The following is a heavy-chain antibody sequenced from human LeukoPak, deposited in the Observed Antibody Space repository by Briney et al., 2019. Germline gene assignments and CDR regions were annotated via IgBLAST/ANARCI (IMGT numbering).Heavy chain of an antibody. D-gene: IGHD1-26*01. CDR3: ARLRSGSYRYYGMDV. V-gene: IGHV3-53*01. CDR1: GFTVSSNY. CDR2: IYSGGST. Sequence: GGSLRLSCAASGFTVSSNYMSWVRQAPGKGLEWVSVIYSGGSTYYADSVKGRFTISRDNSKNTLYLQMNGLRAEDTAVYYCARLRSGSYRYYGMDVWGQGTTVTVSS. J-gene: IGHJ6*02.